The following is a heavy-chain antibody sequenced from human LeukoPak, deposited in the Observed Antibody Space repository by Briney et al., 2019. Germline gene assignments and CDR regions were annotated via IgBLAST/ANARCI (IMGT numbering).Heavy chain of an antibody. J-gene: IGHJ4*02. CDR3: SPPRGDSSGYYYVY. V-gene: IGHV3-23*01. D-gene: IGHD3-22*01. Sequence: PGGSLRLSCTASGLTFSSYVISWVRQAPGKGLEWVSTISGSGGSTFYADSVRGRFTISRDNSRSTLYLLMNSLRTEDTASHYCSPPRGDSSGYYYVYWGQGTLVTVSS. CDR2: ISGSGGST. CDR1: GLTFSSYV.